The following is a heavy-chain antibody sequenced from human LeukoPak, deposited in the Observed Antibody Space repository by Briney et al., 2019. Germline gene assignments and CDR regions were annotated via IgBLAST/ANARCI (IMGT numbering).Heavy chain of an antibody. CDR1: GFTFGTYW. CDR3: ATDYYVSGSYYRLFY. Sequence: HAGGSLRLSCGASGFTFGTYWMHWVRQAPGKGLVWVSGINSDGGTTNYADSVKGRFTISRDNAKNTLYLQMNNLRAEDTAIYYCATDYYVSGSYYRLFYWGQGTLVTVSS. J-gene: IGHJ4*02. CDR2: INSDGGTT. V-gene: IGHV3-74*01. D-gene: IGHD3-10*01.